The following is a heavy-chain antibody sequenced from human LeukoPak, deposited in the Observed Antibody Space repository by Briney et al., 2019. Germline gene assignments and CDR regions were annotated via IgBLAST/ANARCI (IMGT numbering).Heavy chain of an antibody. CDR3: ARLPGLDWFDP. D-gene: IGHD7-27*01. Sequence: SETLSLTCTVSGGSISSYYWSWIRQPPGKGLEWIGYIYYSGSTNYNPSLKSRVTISVDTSKNQFSLKLSSVTVADTAVYYCARLPGLDWFDPWGQGTLVTVSS. CDR2: IYYSGST. J-gene: IGHJ5*02. CDR1: GGSISSYY. V-gene: IGHV4-59*08.